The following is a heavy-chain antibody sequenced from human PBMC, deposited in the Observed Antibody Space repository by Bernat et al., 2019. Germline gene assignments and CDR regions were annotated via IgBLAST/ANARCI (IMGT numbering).Heavy chain of an antibody. Sequence: EVQLVESGGGLIQPGGSLRPPCAASGFTVSTNYMSWVRQAPGKGLEWVSVIYSGGSTYYADSVKGRFTISRDNSKNTLYLQMNSLRAEDTAVYYCARDRVVVAGGWFDPWGQGTLVTVSS. J-gene: IGHJ5*02. D-gene: IGHD2-15*01. V-gene: IGHV3-53*01. CDR1: GFTVSTNY. CDR3: ARDRVVVAGGWFDP. CDR2: IYSGGST.